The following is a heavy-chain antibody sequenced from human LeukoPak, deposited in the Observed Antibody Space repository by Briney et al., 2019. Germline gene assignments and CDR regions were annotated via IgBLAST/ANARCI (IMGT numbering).Heavy chain of an antibody. CDR3: ARDTGYSSSWGNYGMDV. CDR1: GGSISSYY. J-gene: IGHJ6*02. V-gene: IGHV4-59*01. Sequence: SETLSLTCTVSGGSISSYYWSWIRQPPGKGLEWIGYIYYSGSTNYNPSLKSQVTISVDTSKNQFSLKLSSVTAADTAVDYCARDTGYSSSWGNYGMDVWGQGTTVTVSS. D-gene: IGHD6-13*01. CDR2: IYYSGST.